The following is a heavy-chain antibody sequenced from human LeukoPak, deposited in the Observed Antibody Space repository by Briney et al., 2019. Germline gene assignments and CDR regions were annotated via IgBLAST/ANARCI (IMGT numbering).Heavy chain of an antibody. CDR1: GFTFSSYG. CDR3: AKGGVVITTDSFHI. J-gene: IGHJ3*02. V-gene: IGHV3-30*18. CDR2: ISYDGSNK. Sequence: GGSLRLSCAASGFTFSSYGMHWVRQAPGKGLEWVAVISYDGSNKYYADSVKGRFTISRDNSKNTLYLQMNSLRAEDTAVYYCAKGGVVITTDSFHIWGQGTMVTVSS. D-gene: IGHD3-22*01.